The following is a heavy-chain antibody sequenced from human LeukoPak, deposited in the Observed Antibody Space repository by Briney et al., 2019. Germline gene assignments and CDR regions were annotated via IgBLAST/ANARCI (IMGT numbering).Heavy chain of an antibody. V-gene: IGHV3-21*01. J-gene: IGHJ3*02. D-gene: IGHD3-10*01. CDR1: GFTFSSYS. CDR3: TYGSGSYYNKRDDAFDI. CDR2: ISGSSSYI. Sequence: GGSLRLSCAASGFTFSSYSMNWVRQAPGEGLEWVSSISGSSSYIYYADSVKGRFTISRDNAENSLYLQMNSLRAEDTAVYYCTYGSGSYYNKRDDAFDIWGQGTMVTVSS.